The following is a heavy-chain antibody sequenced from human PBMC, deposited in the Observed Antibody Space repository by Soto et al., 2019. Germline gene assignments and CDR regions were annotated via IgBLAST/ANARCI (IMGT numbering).Heavy chain of an antibody. CDR2: ISYAGDNK. D-gene: IGHD4-17*01. CDR1: GFSFSSYA. V-gene: IGHV3-30-3*01. Sequence: GGSLRLSCAASGFSFSSYAMHWVRQAPGKGLEWVAVISYAGDNKYYGDPVKGRFTISRDNSKNTLYLQMNSLKPEDTAVYYCVRDGDDYGNYERLDFWGQGTLVTVSS. CDR3: VRDGDDYGNYERLDF. J-gene: IGHJ4*02.